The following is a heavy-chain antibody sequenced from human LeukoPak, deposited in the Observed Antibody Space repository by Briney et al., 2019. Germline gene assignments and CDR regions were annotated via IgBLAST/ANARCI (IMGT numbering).Heavy chain of an antibody. CDR1: GGSFSGYY. V-gene: IGHV4-34*01. CDR3: ARGKDYYVIPPLQH. CDR2: INHSGST. Sequence: TLSLTCAVYGGSFSGYYWSWIRQPPGKGLEWIGEINHSGSTNYNPSLKSRVTISVDTSKNQFSLKLSSVTAADTAVYYCARGKDYYVIPPLQHWGQGTLVTVSS. J-gene: IGHJ1*01. D-gene: IGHD3-10*02.